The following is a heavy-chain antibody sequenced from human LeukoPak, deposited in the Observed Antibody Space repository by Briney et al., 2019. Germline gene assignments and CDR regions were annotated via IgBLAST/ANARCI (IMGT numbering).Heavy chain of an antibody. CDR3: ASDQEDNYYDI. Sequence: ASVKVSCEASGYTFTSYGISWVRQAPGQGLEWMGWISAYNGNTNYAQKLQGRVTMTTDTSTSTAYMELRSLRSDDTAVYYCASDQEDNYYDIWGQGTMVTVSS. V-gene: IGHV1-18*01. CDR1: GYTFTSYG. D-gene: IGHD3-10*01. J-gene: IGHJ3*02. CDR2: ISAYNGNT.